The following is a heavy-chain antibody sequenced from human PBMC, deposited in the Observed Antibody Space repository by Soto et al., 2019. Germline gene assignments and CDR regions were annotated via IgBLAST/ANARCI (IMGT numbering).Heavy chain of an antibody. D-gene: IGHD5-18*01. J-gene: IGHJ4*02. CDR1: GGTFYTYT. CDR2: ITPIYPTT. Sequence: SVKVSCKASGGTFYTYTFSWVRQAPGQGLEWMGSITPIYPTTNYAEKFQGRLTVTADGSTNTAYMERNSLTSEDTAVYYCARIPRYSFPTSDDLDSWGQGTLVTVSS. V-gene: IGHV1-69*13. CDR3: ARIPRYSFPTSDDLDS.